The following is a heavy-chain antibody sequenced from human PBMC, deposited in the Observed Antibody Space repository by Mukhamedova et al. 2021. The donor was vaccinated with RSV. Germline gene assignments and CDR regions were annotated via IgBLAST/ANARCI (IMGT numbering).Heavy chain of an antibody. J-gene: IGHJ4*02. Sequence: VRQAPGKGLEWVANIKQDGSEKYYVDSVKGRFTISRDNAQNSLSLQMNSLGVDDTAVYYCARGFWDIVHARFDYLGQGSLVTVSS. V-gene: IGHV3-7*01. D-gene: IGHD2-15*01. CDR3: ARGFWDIVHARFDY. CDR2: IKQDGSEK.